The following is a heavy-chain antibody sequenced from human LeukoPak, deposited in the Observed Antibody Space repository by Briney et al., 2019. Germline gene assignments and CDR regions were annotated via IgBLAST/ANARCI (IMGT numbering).Heavy chain of an antibody. CDR3: AKDSHDFWSGYYTGMDAFDI. Sequence: GRSLRLSCAVSGFTFSTYAFHWVRQAPGKGLEWVSAISGSGGSTYYADSVKGRFTISRDNSKNTLYLQMNSLRAEDTAVYYCAKDSHDFWSGYYTGMDAFDIWGQGTMVTVSS. CDR1: GFTFSTYA. D-gene: IGHD3-3*01. CDR2: ISGSGGST. J-gene: IGHJ3*02. V-gene: IGHV3-23*01.